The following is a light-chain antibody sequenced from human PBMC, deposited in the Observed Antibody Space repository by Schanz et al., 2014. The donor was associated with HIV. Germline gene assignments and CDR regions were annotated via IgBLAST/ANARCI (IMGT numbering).Light chain of an antibody. Sequence: QSVLTQPPSASGTPGQRVTISCSGSSSDIGSNTVNWYQQLPGTAPKLLIYSNDQRPSGVPARFSGSKAGTSASLAIRGLQSEDEGDYYCAAWDDTLNGPLFGGGTKLTVL. V-gene: IGLV1-44*01. CDR1: SSDIGSNT. CDR2: SND. CDR3: AAWDDTLNGPL. J-gene: IGLJ2*01.